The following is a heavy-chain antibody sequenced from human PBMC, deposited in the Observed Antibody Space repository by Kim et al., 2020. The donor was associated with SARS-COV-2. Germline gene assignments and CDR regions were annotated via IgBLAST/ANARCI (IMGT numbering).Heavy chain of an antibody. CDR3: AKTMQFDS. Sequence: SGGSANYIDSVKSRFTISRDNSKNFLYLQRDSLRTEDTAVYCCAKTMQFDSWGQGTLVTVSS. V-gene: IGHV3-23*01. CDR2: SGGSA. J-gene: IGHJ4*02.